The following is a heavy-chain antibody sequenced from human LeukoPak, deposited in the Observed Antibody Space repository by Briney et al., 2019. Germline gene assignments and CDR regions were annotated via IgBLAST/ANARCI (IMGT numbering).Heavy chain of an antibody. V-gene: IGHV1-18*01. CDR1: GYTFTTAG. J-gene: IGHJ4*02. CDR2: ISTYHGNT. Sequence: ASVKVSCKASGYTFTTAGIGWVRQAPGQVLEWMGWISTYHGNTNYAQIFQDRVTLTTDTSTSTAYMELRRLRSDDTAVYYCARRPNHYDTSGYNYWGQGTLVTVSS. CDR3: ARRPNHYDTSGYNY. D-gene: IGHD3-22*01.